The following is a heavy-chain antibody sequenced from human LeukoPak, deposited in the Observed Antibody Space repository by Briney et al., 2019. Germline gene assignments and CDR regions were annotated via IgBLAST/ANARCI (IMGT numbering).Heavy chain of an antibody. V-gene: IGHV3-48*03. CDR2: ISSSGSTI. Sequence: SGGSLRLSCAASGVTFSSYEMNWVRQAPGKGLEWVSYISSSGSTIYYADSVKGRFTISRDNAKNSLYLQMNSLRAEDTAVYYCAREALAGAFDIWGQGTMVTVSS. CDR3: AREALAGAFDI. CDR1: GVTFSSYE. J-gene: IGHJ3*02. D-gene: IGHD6-13*01.